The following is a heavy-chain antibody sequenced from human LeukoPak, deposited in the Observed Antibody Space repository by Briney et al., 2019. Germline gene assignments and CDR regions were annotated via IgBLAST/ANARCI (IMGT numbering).Heavy chain of an antibody. D-gene: IGHD3-22*01. V-gene: IGHV1-18*01. J-gene: IGHJ3*02. Sequence: SVKVSCKASGYTFTSYGISWVRQAPGQGLEWMGWISAYNGNTNYAQKLQARVTMTTDTSTSTACMELRSLRSDDTAVYYCARAGVITTTDAFDIWGQGTMVTVSS. CDR1: GYTFTSYG. CDR2: ISAYNGNT. CDR3: ARAGVITTTDAFDI.